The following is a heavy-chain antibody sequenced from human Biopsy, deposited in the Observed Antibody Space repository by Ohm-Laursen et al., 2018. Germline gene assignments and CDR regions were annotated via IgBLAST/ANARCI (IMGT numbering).Heavy chain of an antibody. CDR1: GGTFSNYG. CDR3: ATKLTGYFHH. CDR2: NIPILGTG. V-gene: IGHV1-69*06. J-gene: IGHJ1*01. D-gene: IGHD3-9*01. Sequence: SVKASCNPPGGTFSNYGVNWVRQAPGQGLEWLGGNIPILGTGNYAQKFQDRVTVAADTSTSTATMELRSLRSDDPAVYYCATKLTGYFHHWGQGTLVIVSS.